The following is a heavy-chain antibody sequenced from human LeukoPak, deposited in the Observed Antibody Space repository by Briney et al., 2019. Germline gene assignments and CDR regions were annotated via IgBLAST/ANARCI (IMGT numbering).Heavy chain of an antibody. D-gene: IGHD3-9*01. CDR1: GGSISSSSYY. CDR2: IYYSGST. V-gene: IGHV4-39*07. Sequence: PSETLSLTCTVSGGSISSSSYYWGWIRQPPGKGLEWIGSIYYSGSTYYNPSLKGRVTISVDTSKNQFSLKLSSVTAADTAVYYCARDKGNYDILTGYAEHDAFDIWGQGTMVTVSS. CDR3: ARDKGNYDILTGYAEHDAFDI. J-gene: IGHJ3*02.